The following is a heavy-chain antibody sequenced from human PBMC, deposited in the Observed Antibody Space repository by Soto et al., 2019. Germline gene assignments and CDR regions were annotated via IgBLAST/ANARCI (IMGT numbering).Heavy chain of an antibody. Sequence: GGSLRLSCAASGFTVSSNYMSWVRQAPGKGLEWVSVIYSGGSTYYADSVKGRFTISRDKSKNTLYLQMNSLRAEDTAVYYCARDTTPEVVPPRGAFDIWGQGTMVTVSS. CDR3: ARDTTPEVVPPRGAFDI. CDR1: GFTVSSNY. V-gene: IGHV3-66*01. J-gene: IGHJ3*02. CDR2: IYSGGST. D-gene: IGHD2-2*01.